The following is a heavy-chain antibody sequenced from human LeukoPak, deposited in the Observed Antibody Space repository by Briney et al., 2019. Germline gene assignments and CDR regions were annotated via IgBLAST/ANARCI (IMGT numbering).Heavy chain of an antibody. V-gene: IGHV1-69*04. CDR3: ASGWDSGSYYEGFDY. J-gene: IGHJ4*02. D-gene: IGHD1-26*01. CDR2: IIPIFGIA. Sequence: SVKVSCTASGGTFSSYAISWVRQAPGQGLEWMGRIIPIFGIANYAQKFQGRVTITADKSTSTAYMELSSLRSEDTAVYYCASGWDSGSYYEGFDYWGQGTLVTVSS. CDR1: GGTFSSYA.